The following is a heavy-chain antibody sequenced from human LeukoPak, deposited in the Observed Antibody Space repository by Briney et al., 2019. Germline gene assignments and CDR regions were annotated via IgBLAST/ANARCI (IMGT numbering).Heavy chain of an antibody. CDR1: GASITSICYD. CDR2: MYYSGSI. J-gene: IGHJ4*02. CDR3: ARHQWAVAGIDF. V-gene: IGHV4-39*01. Sequence: PSETLSLTCTVSGASITSICYDCGWLRQPPGKGLEWFGRMYYSGSIYSNPSLKRRVTISVHPSKNQFSLTLTPLTAADTSVYYRARHQWAVAGIDFWGQGTLVTVSS. D-gene: IGHD6-19*01.